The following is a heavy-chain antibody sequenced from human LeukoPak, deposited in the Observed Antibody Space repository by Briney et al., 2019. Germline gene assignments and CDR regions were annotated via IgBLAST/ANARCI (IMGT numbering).Heavy chain of an antibody. D-gene: IGHD4-23*01. V-gene: IGHV4-61*02. CDR3: ASHSGGNSEAFDY. CDR1: GGSISSGSYY. J-gene: IGHJ4*02. Sequence: SETLSLTCTVSGGSISSGSYYWSWIRQPAGKGLEWIGRTYTSGSTNYNPSLKSRVTISIDTSKNQFSLKLSSVTAADTAVYYCASHSGGNSEAFDYWGQGTLVTVSS. CDR2: TYTSGST.